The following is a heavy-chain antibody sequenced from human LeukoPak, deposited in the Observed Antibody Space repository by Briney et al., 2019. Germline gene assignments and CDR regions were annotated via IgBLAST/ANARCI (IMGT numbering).Heavy chain of an antibody. D-gene: IGHD2-15*01. J-gene: IGHJ6*04. CDR3: ARGDCSGGSCYSRSRTYGMDV. V-gene: IGHV4-34*01. CDR1: GGSFSGYY. CDR2: INHRGST. Sequence: SETLSLTCAVYGGSFSGYYWSWIRQPPGKGLEWIGEINHRGSTNYNPSLKSRVTISVDTSKTQSSLKLSSVTAADTAVYYCARGDCSGGSCYSRSRTYGMDVWGKGTTVTVAS.